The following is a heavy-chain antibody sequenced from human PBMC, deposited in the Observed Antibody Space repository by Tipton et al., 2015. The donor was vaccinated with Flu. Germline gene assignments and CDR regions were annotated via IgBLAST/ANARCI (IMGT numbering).Heavy chain of an antibody. CDR3: GRVTGGYDTIEY. CDR2: IAHDGSSK. Sequence: SLRLSCAASGFTFSSYWMHWVRQAPGKGLEWVANIAHDGSSKNYVGSVEGRFSISRDDAKGSLSLQMDSLRVEDTAVYFCGRVTGGYDTIEYWGQGTLVTVSS. J-gene: IGHJ4*02. D-gene: IGHD5-12*01. CDR1: GFTFSSYW. V-gene: IGHV3-7*03.